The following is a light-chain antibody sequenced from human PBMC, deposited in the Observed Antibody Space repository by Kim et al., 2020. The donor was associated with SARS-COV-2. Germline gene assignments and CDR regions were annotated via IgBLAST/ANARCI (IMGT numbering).Light chain of an antibody. Sequence: DIQMTQSPSSLSASVGDRVTITCRASQDINNYLAWYQQKPGKVPKLLIYAASTLQSGVPSRFSGSGSGTDFTLTINSLQPEDFAIYYCQKYDSAPLTFGQGTRLEIK. CDR1: QDINNY. V-gene: IGKV1-27*01. CDR2: AAS. CDR3: QKYDSAPLT. J-gene: IGKJ5*01.